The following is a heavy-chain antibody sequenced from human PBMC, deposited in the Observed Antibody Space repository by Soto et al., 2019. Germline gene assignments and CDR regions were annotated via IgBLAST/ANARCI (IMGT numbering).Heavy chain of an antibody. CDR1: GYSFTNYW. V-gene: IGHV5-51*01. D-gene: IGHD5-12*01. CDR2: IYPGDSNT. Sequence: PGESLKISCKGSGYSFTNYWIAWVRQMPGKGLEWMGIIYPGDSNTRYSPSFQGQVTISADKSISTAYLQWSSLKASDTAMYYCASCLSGYDRGRNYYYYGMDVWGQGTTVTVSS. CDR3: ASCLSGYDRGRNYYYYGMDV. J-gene: IGHJ6*02.